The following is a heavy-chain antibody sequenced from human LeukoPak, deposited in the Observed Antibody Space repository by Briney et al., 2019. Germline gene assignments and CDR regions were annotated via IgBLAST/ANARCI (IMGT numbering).Heavy chain of an antibody. CDR2: IIPIFGIA. CDR1: GGTFSSYA. J-gene: IGHJ4*02. CDR3: AREESGYSSSWGDH. Sequence: SVKVSCKASGGTFSSYAISWVRQAPGQGLEWMGRIIPIFGIANYAQKFQGRVTITADKSTSAAYMELSSLRSEDTAVYYCAREESGYSSSWGDHWGQGTLVTVSS. V-gene: IGHV1-69*04. D-gene: IGHD6-13*01.